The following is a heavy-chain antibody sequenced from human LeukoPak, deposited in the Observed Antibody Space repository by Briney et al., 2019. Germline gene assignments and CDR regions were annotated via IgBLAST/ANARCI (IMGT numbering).Heavy chain of an antibody. Sequence: ASVTVSCTASGYTFTSYDFNWVRQATGQRPEWMGWMSPNSGDTGYAQKFQDRVTVTRNTSISTAYMELSSLRSDDTAVYYCARGPPNWGYDYWGPGTLVTVSS. CDR3: ARGPPNWGYDY. J-gene: IGHJ4*02. V-gene: IGHV1-8*01. CDR2: MSPNSGDT. D-gene: IGHD7-27*01. CDR1: GYTFTSYD.